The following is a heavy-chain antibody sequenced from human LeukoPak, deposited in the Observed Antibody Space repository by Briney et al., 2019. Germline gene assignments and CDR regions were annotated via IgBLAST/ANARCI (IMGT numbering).Heavy chain of an antibody. CDR1: GFTFSSYW. V-gene: IGHV3-7*01. Sequence: PGGSLRLSCAASGFTFSSYWMSWVRQAPGKGLEWLANINQDGSQKTYVDSVKGRFTISRDNAKNSLDLQMNCLRAEDTAVYYCARSLWPEDYWGQGTLVTVSS. J-gene: IGHJ4*02. CDR3: ARSLWPEDY. CDR2: INQDGSQK. D-gene: IGHD2-21*01.